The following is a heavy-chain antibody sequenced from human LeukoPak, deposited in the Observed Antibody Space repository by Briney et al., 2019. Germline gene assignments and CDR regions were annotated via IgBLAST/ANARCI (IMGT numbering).Heavy chain of an antibody. CDR3: ARKMATILYYFDY. J-gene: IGHJ4*02. CDR1: GFTFSSYS. Sequence: PGGSLRLSCAASGFTFSSYSMNWVRQAPGKGLEWVSSISSSSSYIYYADSVKGRFTISRDNAKNSLYLQMNSLRAEDTAVYYCARKMATILYYFDYWGQGTLVTVSS. D-gene: IGHD5-12*01. CDR2: ISSSSSYI. V-gene: IGHV3-21*01.